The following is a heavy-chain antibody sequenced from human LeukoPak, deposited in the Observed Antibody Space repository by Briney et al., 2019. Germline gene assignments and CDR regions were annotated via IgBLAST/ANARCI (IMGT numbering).Heavy chain of an antibody. CDR2: ISAYNGNT. J-gene: IGHJ6*03. V-gene: IGHV1-18*01. CDR3: ARVEREWGVYYYYMDV. CDR1: GYTFTSYG. D-gene: IGHD3-16*01. Sequence: APVKVSCKASGYTFTSYGISWVRQAPGERRQWLGWISAYNGNTNYAQKLQGRVTMTTDTSTSTAYMELRSLRSDDTAVYYCARVEREWGVYYYYMDVWGKGTTVTVSS.